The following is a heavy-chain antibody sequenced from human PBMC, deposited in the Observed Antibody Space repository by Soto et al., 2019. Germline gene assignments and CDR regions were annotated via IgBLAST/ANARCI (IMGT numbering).Heavy chain of an antibody. V-gene: IGHV3-21*02. CDR3: AREPTRGWTRGLYYFDQ. CDR2: ITSTSMYI. D-gene: IGHD6-19*01. CDR1: GFTFNNYA. Sequence: EVQLVESGGGLVKPGGSLILSCAASGFTFNNYAMSWVRQSPEKGLEWVASITSTSMYIYSSDSMKGRFIISRDNDKNSSYLQMNSLRAEDTAVYYCAREPTRGWTRGLYYFDQWGQGTLVTVSS. J-gene: IGHJ4*02.